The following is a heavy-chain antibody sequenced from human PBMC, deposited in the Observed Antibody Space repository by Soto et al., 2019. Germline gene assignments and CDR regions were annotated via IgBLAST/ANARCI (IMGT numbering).Heavy chain of an antibody. CDR2: IYYIGIT. CDR1: GGSFRGYY. V-gene: IGHV4-59*01. J-gene: IGHJ4*02. Sequence: SETLSLTCAVYGGSFRGYYWSWIRQPPGKGLEWIGYIYYIGITTHNPSLKSRVTISVDTSKNHLSLRLSSVTAADTAVYYCARGQNFHDYWGQGTLVTVSS. CDR3: ARGQNFHDY.